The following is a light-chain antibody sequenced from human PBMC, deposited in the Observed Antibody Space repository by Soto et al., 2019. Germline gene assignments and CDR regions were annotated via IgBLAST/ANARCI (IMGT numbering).Light chain of an antibody. CDR3: QQRSNWPPT. CDR2: DAS. V-gene: IGKV3-11*01. J-gene: IGKJ4*01. Sequence: EIVLTQSPATLSLSPGERATLSCRASQSVSSYLAWYQQKPGQAPRLLIYDASNRATGIPARFSGSGSGTDFTLTISSLEPEDFAGYYCQQRSNWPPTFGGGNKVEIK. CDR1: QSVSSY.